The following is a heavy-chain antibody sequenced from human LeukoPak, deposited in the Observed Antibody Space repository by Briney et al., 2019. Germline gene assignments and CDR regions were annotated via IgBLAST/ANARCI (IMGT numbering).Heavy chain of an antibody. D-gene: IGHD3-16*02. CDR2: INHGGLT. V-gene: IGHV4-34*01. Sequence: SETLSLTCAVYGDSFKNYYWTWIRQSPEKGLEWIGEINHGGLTSYNPSLESRLTLLVDTSKNQFSLNLRSVTAADTAVYFCARARAFVWGSYRYIPYYFDPWGQGTLVTVPS. CDR3: ARARAFVWGSYRYIPYYFDP. CDR1: GDSFKNYY. J-gene: IGHJ5*02.